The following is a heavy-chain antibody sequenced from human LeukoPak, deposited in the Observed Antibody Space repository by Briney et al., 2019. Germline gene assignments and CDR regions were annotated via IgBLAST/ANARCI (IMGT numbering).Heavy chain of an antibody. D-gene: IGHD4-17*01. V-gene: IGHV4-4*07. J-gene: IGHJ4*02. CDR2: IYTSGST. CDR3: ARGHDYGDYDY. CDR1: GVSFSIYY. Sequence: SETLSLTCTVSGVSFSIYYWSWIRQPAGKGLEWIGRIYTSGSTNYNPSLKSRVTMSVGTSKNQFSLKLSSVTAADTAVYYCARGHDYGDYDYWGQGTLVTVSS.